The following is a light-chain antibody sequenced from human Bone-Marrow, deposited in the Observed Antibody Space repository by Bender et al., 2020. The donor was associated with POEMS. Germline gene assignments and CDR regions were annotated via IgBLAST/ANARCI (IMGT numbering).Light chain of an antibody. Sequence: QSALTQPPSASGSPGQSVTISCIGTTSDIGTNNYVSWYQQHPGKAPKLIIFKVTERPSGVSNRFSGSKSGNTASLTISGLQAEDEADYYCCSYADSSTLVFGTGTKVTVL. CDR1: TSDIGTNNY. J-gene: IGLJ1*01. CDR2: KVT. V-gene: IGLV2-23*02. CDR3: CSYADSSTLV.